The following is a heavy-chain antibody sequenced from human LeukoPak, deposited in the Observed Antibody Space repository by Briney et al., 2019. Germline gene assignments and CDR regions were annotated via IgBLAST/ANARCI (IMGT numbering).Heavy chain of an antibody. J-gene: IGHJ5*02. V-gene: IGHV3-7*01. CDR1: GFTFNDFA. CDR2: IKHDGSEK. D-gene: IGHD4-17*01. Sequence: GRSLRLSCAASGFTFNDFAMSWVRQAPGKGLEWVANIKHDGSEKYYVDSVKGRFTISRDNAKNSLYLQMNSLRADDTAVYYCARLPSPTSYGDYLFWFDPWGQGTLVTVSS. CDR3: ARLPSPTSYGDYLFWFDP.